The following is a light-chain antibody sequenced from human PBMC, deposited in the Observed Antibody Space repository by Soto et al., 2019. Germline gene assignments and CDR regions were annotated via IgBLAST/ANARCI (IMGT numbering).Light chain of an antibody. CDR2: AAS. Sequence: QLTQSPSSLSASVGDRVTITCRASQDIAIYLAWYQQKPGEAPKLLIYAASTLYGGVPSRFSGSGSGTDFALTITSLQAEDFATYYRQQLRMYPSTFGGGTRLE. CDR3: QQLRMYPST. V-gene: IGKV1-9*01. J-gene: IGKJ5*01. CDR1: QDIAIY.